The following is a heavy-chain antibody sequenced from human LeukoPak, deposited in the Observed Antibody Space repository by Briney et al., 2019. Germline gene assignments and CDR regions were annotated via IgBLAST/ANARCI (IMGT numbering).Heavy chain of an antibody. CDR1: GGSISSGDYY. J-gene: IGHJ4*02. D-gene: IGHD6-6*01. Sequence: PSETLSLTCTVSGGSISSGDYYWSWIRQPPGKGLEWIGYIYYSGSTYYNPSLKGRVTISVDTSKNQFSLKLSSVTAADTAVYYCARDVAARPGGPIDYWGQGTLVTVSS. CDR2: IYYSGST. V-gene: IGHV4-30-4*01. CDR3: ARDVAARPGGPIDY.